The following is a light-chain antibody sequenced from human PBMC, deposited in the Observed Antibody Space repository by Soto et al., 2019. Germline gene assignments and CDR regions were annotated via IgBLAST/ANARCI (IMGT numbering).Light chain of an antibody. CDR3: SSYTSSSTLVV. V-gene: IGLV2-14*01. J-gene: IGLJ2*01. Sequence: QSVLTQPASVSGSPGQSITISCTGTSSDVGGYNYVSWYQQHPGKAPKLMIYDVSNRPSGVSNRFSGSKSGNTASLTISGLQGEDEAYYYCSSYTSSSTLVVFGGGTKVTVL. CDR1: SSDVGGYNY. CDR2: DVS.